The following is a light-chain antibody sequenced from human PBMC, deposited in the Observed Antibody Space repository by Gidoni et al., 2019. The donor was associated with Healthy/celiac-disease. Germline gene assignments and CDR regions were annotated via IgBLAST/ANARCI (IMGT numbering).Light chain of an antibody. J-gene: IGLJ1*01. V-gene: IGLV2-23*02. Sequence: QSALTQPASGSGSPGQAITISCTGTSSYVGSYNLVSWYQQHSGKAPKLMIYEVSTRPSGVSTRFSGSKSVNTASLTISGLQAEDEADYYCCSYAGSSTPYVFGTGTKVTVL. CDR2: EVS. CDR3: CSYAGSSTPYV. CDR1: SSYVGSYNL.